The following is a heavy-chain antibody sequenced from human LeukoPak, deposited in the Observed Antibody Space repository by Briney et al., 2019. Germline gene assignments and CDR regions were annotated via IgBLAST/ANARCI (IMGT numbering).Heavy chain of an antibody. CDR3: ASRSASGNWFLAY. CDR2: IDTNSGGT. J-gene: IGHJ4*02. CDR1: GYTFTGQY. V-gene: IGHV1-2*02. Sequence: AAVKVSFKASGYTFTGQYIHWVRQPPAQGLEWMGGIDTNSGGTNYAQKFQGRVTMTRDTSISTVYMELSRLTSDDTAVYYCASRSASGNWFLAYWGQGSLVTLSS. D-gene: IGHD3-10*01.